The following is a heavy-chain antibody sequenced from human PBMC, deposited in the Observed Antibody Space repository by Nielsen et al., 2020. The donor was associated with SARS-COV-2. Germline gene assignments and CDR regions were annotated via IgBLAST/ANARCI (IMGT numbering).Heavy chain of an antibody. CDR3: VRVRDDGHYYDTGPFDY. CDR2: INGDGSST. D-gene: IGHD3-22*01. V-gene: IGHV3-74*01. CDR1: GFTFSNFW. J-gene: IGHJ4*02. Sequence: GGSLRLSCAASGFTFSNFWMHWVRQAPGKGLEWVSRINGDGSSTTYADSVKGRFIIARDNARDTLSLQMNSLSVEDTAMYYCVRVRDDGHYYDTGPFDYWGQGALVTVSS.